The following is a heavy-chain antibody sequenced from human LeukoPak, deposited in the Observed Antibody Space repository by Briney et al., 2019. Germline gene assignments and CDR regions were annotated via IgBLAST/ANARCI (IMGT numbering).Heavy chain of an antibody. CDR3: ARLAAEKYYYYYMDV. CDR1: GASISSGGYY. J-gene: IGHJ6*03. D-gene: IGHD2-15*01. V-gene: IGHV4-31*03. CDR2: IYYSGST. Sequence: SETLSLTCTVSGASISSGGYYWSWIRQHPGKGLEWIGYIYYSGSTYYNPSLKSRVTISVDSSKNQFSLKLSSVTAADTAVYYCARLAAEKYYYYYMDVWGHGTTVTVSS.